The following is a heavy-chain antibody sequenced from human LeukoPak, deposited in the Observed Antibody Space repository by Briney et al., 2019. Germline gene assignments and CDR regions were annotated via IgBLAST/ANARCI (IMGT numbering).Heavy chain of an antibody. D-gene: IGHD3-10*01. J-gene: IGHJ4*02. CDR3: ARDQLVRGDLYFDY. CDR2: ISSSSSTI. Sequence: PGGSLRLSCAASGFTFSSYSMNWVRQAPGKGLEWVSYISSSSSTIYYADSVKGRFTISRDNAKNSLYLQMNSLRAEDTAVYYCARDQLVRGDLYFDYWGQGTLVTVSS. V-gene: IGHV3-48*01. CDR1: GFTFSSYS.